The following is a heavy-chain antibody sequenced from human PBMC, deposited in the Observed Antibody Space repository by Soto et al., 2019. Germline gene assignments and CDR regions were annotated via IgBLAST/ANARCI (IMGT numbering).Heavy chain of an antibody. CDR2: LSQSGSTT. D-gene: IGHD2-8*01. CDR3: AKDVFDAY. J-gene: IGHJ4*02. V-gene: IGHV3-11*04. Sequence: PGGSLRLSCAASGFDSSDYSMSWIRQAPGKGLEWVSYLSQSGSTTYYADSVKGRFTISRDNSKNTLYLQMDSLRPEDTAVYYCAKDVFDAYWGQGTLVTVSS. CDR1: GFDSSDYS.